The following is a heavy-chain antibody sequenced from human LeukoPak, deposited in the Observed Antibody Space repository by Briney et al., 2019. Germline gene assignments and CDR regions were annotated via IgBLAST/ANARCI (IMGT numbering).Heavy chain of an antibody. CDR2: IYHSGST. J-gene: IGHJ4*02. CDR1: GYSISSGYY. CDR3: ARLGYYYDSSAKGAFDY. V-gene: IGHV4-38-2*02. D-gene: IGHD3-22*01. Sequence: SETLSLTCTVSGYSISSGYYWGWIRQPPGKGLEWIGSIYHSGSTYYNPSLKSRVTISVDTSKNQFSLKLTSVTAADTAVYYCARLGYYYDSSAKGAFDYWGQGTLVTVSS.